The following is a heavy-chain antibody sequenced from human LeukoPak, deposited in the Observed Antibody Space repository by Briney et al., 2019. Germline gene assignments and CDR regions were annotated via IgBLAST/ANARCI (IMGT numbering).Heavy chain of an antibody. CDR1: GGSITSHF. Sequence: SETLSLTCTVSGGSITSHFWTWIRQSAGKGLEWIGDISFAGSTNYNPSLKSRVTMSVDTSKNQFSLSLSSVTAADTAVYYCARDWRGALGYAASSKHAIDFWGQGTMATVSS. J-gene: IGHJ3*01. CDR3: ARDWRGALGYAASSKHAIDF. CDR2: ISFAGST. V-gene: IGHV4-4*07. D-gene: IGHD2-2*01.